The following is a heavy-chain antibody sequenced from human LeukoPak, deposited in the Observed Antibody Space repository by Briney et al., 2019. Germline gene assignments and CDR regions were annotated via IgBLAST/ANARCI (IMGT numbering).Heavy chain of an antibody. Sequence: PSETLSLTCAVYGGSFSGYYWSWIRQPPGKGLEWIGEINHSGSTNYNPSLKSRVTISVDTSKNQFSLKLSSVTAADTAVYYCARAPYYYDSSGYLVKEPFDYWGQGTLVTVSS. CDR3: ARAPYYYDSSGYLVKEPFDY. V-gene: IGHV4-34*01. CDR2: INHSGST. CDR1: GGSFSGYY. J-gene: IGHJ4*02. D-gene: IGHD3-22*01.